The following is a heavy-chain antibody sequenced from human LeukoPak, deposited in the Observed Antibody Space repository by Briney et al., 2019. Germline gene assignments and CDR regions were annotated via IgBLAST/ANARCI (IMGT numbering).Heavy chain of an antibody. D-gene: IGHD4-17*01. Sequence: GGSLRLSCSASGFTFSSYAMHWVRQAPGKGLEYVSAISSNGGSTYYADSVKGRFTISRDNSTNTLYLQMSSLRAEDTAVYYCVKDPGRDYGDNGGWFDPWGQGTLVTVSS. CDR2: ISSNGGST. J-gene: IGHJ5*02. V-gene: IGHV3-64D*06. CDR3: VKDPGRDYGDNGGWFDP. CDR1: GFTFSSYA.